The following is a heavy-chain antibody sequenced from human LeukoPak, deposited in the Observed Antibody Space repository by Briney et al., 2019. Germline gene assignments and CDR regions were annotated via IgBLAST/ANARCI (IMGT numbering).Heavy chain of an antibody. CDR2: ISSSSSYI. J-gene: IGHJ4*02. Sequence: GGSLRLSCAASGFTFSSYSMNWVRQAPGKGLEWVSTISSSSSYIYYADSVKGRFTISRDNAKNSLYLQMNSLRAEDTAVYYCAREEGSSWYRGFDYWGQGTLVTVSS. V-gene: IGHV3-21*01. D-gene: IGHD6-13*01. CDR3: AREEGSSWYRGFDY. CDR1: GFTFSSYS.